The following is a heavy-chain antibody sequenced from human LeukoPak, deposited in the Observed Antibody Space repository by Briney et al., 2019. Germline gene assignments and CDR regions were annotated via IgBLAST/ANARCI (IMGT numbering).Heavy chain of an antibody. J-gene: IGHJ4*02. D-gene: IGHD1-14*01. V-gene: IGHV1-2*02. CDR2: INPNSGGT. CDR3: ARSKVYPNDY. Sequence: ASVKVSCKAPGYTFTVFYMHWVRQAPGQGLEWMGWINPNSGGTNYAQKFQGRVTMTRDTSISTVYMELSRLRSDDTAVYYCARSKVYPNDYWGQGTLVTVSS. CDR1: GYTFTVFY.